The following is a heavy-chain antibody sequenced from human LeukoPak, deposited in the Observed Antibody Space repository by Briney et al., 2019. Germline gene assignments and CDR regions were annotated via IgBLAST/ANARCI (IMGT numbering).Heavy chain of an antibody. V-gene: IGHV4-39*01. CDR2: IYQSGST. D-gene: IGHD3-10*01. Sequence: SETLSLTCTVSGGSISSGSYYWGWIRQPPGKGLEWIGTIYQSGSTYYNPSLKSRVTISIDTSKNQFSLKLSSVTAADTAVYYCARTYYYGSGSYYDSRDGFDIWGQGTMVTVSS. CDR1: GGSISSGSYY. J-gene: IGHJ3*02. CDR3: ARTYYYGSGSYYDSRDGFDI.